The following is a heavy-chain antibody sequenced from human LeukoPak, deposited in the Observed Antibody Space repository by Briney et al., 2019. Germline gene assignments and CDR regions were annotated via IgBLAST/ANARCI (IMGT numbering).Heavy chain of an antibody. Sequence: SVTVSFKASGGTFSIYAISWVRQAPGQGKEWMGGIITIFGTANYVQKFQGRVTITTDESTSTAYMELSSLRSEDTAVYYCARGGLYQLLHDAFDIWGQGTMVTVSS. CDR1: GGTFSIYA. D-gene: IGHD2-2*01. CDR2: IITIFGTA. CDR3: ARGGLYQLLHDAFDI. J-gene: IGHJ3*02. V-gene: IGHV1-69*05.